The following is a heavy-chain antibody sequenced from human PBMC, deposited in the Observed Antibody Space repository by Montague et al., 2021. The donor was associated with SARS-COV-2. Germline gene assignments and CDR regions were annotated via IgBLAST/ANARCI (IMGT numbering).Heavy chain of an antibody. CDR3: ARLLRSCSNGVCRTYYYYAMDV. CDR1: GGSISGYY. Sequence: SETRSLTCTVSGGSISGYYWRWIRQSPGKGLEWIWYIYYNGSTKXNPXLESRVTVSVDRSKNQVSLKLSSVTPADTAVYYCARLLRSCSNGVCRTYYYYAMDVWGQGTTVTVSS. D-gene: IGHD2-8*01. J-gene: IGHJ6*02. V-gene: IGHV4-59*01. CDR2: IYYNGST.